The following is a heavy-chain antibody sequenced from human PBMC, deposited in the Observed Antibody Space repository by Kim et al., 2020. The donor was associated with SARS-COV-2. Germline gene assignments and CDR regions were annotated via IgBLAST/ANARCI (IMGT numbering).Heavy chain of an antibody. CDR2: IYTSGST. V-gene: IGHV4-4*07. CDR3: ARGHYYGSGSYYNLGY. D-gene: IGHD3-10*01. Sequence: SETLSLTCTVSGGSISSYYWSWIRQPAGKGLEWIGRIYTSGSTNYNPSLKSRVTMSVDTSKNQFSLKPSSVTAADTAVYYCARGHYYGSGSYYNLGYWGQGTLVTVSS. J-gene: IGHJ4*02. CDR1: GGSISSYY.